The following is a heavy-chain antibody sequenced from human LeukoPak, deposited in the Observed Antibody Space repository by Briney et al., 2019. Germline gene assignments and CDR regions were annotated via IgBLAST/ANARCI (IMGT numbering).Heavy chain of an antibody. CDR1: GYTFTDYY. Sequence: ASVKVSCEASGYTFTDYYMHWVRQAPGQGLEWMGWINPNSGGPNYAQTLQGRVTMTRDTSISTPYMGLSRMRSDDTAVYYCAIVMVRGVMLYYFDYWGQGTLVTVSS. D-gene: IGHD3-10*01. J-gene: IGHJ4*02. V-gene: IGHV1-2*02. CDR2: INPNSGGP. CDR3: AIVMVRGVMLYYFDY.